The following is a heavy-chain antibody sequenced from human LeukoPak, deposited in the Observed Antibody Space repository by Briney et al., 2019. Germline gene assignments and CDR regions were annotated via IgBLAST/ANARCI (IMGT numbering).Heavy chain of an antibody. Sequence: GGSLRLSCAASGFTFSTYAMGWVRQAPGKGLEWVSSIKGDGGDPFYADFVKGRFTISGDNSKNTLFLQLYSLRAEDSAVYYCARGGHDFNPFYRWGQGTLVTVSA. CDR1: GFTFSTYA. CDR3: ARGGHDFNPFYR. J-gene: IGHJ4*02. V-gene: IGHV3-23*01. D-gene: IGHD1-14*01. CDR2: IKGDGGDP.